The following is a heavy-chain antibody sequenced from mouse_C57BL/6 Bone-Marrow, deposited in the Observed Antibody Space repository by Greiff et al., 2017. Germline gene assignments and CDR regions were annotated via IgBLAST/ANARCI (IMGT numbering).Heavy chain of an antibody. CDR1: GYTFTSYW. CDR2: IHPNSGST. J-gene: IGHJ3*01. V-gene: IGHV1-64*01. D-gene: IGHD1-1*01. Sequence: QVQLQQPGAELVKPGASVKLSCKASGYTFTSYWMHWVKQRPGQGLEWIGMIHPNSGSTNYNENFKSKATLTVDKSSSTAYMQLSSLTSEDSAVYYCARCYYYGSSYAWFAYWGQGNLVTVSA. CDR3: ARCYYYGSSYAWFAY.